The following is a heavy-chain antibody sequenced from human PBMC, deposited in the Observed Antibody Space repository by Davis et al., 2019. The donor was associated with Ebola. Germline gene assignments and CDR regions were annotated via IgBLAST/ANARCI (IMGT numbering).Heavy chain of an antibody. V-gene: IGHV1-69*13. CDR1: GGTFSSYA. J-gene: IGHJ2*01. CDR3: ASFGGGDSRDGYNLGHRVWYFDL. Sequence: SVKVSCKASGGTFSSYAISWVRQAPGQGLEWMGGIIPIFGTANYAQKFQGRVTITADESTSTAYMELSSLRSEDTAVYYCASFGGGDSRDGYNLGHRVWYFDLWGRGTLVTVSS. CDR2: IIPIFGTA. D-gene: IGHD5-24*01.